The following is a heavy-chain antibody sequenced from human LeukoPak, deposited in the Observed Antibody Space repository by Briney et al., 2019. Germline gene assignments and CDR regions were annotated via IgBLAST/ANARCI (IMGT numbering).Heavy chain of an antibody. CDR3: ARSLLLWFGAENWFDP. Sequence: ASVKVSCKASGYTFTSYGISWVRQAPGQGLEWMGWISAYNGNTNYAQKLQGRVTMTTDTSTSTAYMELRSLRSDDTAVYYCARSLLLWFGAENWFDPWGQGTLVTVSS. V-gene: IGHV1-18*01. CDR1: GYTFTSYG. J-gene: IGHJ5*02. CDR2: ISAYNGNT. D-gene: IGHD3-10*01.